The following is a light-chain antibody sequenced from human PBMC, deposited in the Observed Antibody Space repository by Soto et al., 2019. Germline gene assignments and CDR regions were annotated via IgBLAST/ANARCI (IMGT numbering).Light chain of an antibody. Sequence: QSVLTQPPSVSGAPGQRVTISCTGNSSNIGAGYDVHWYQQLPGTAPKLLIYGNSNRPSGVPDRFSGSKSGTSASLAITGXQAXXXXXXXCQSYDSSLSGYVFGTGTKLTVL. CDR2: GNS. J-gene: IGLJ1*01. V-gene: IGLV1-40*01. CDR1: SSNIGAGYD. CDR3: QSYDSSLSGYV.